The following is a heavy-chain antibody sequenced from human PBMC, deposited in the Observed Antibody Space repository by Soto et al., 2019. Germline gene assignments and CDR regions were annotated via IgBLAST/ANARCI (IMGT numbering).Heavy chain of an antibody. J-gene: IGHJ6*04. Sequence: QVQLVESGGGVVQPGRSLRLSCAASGFTFSTYGMHWVRQAPGKGLEWVSVISYDGSNKYYADSVKGRFTISRDNSKNTLYLQMNSLRAEDTAVFCCAKDTYYDVWSGYDYYYGVDVWGEGTTVPVTS. CDR3: AKDTYYDVWSGYDYYYGVDV. CDR2: ISYDGSNK. D-gene: IGHD3-3*01. V-gene: IGHV3-30*18. CDR1: GFTFSTYG.